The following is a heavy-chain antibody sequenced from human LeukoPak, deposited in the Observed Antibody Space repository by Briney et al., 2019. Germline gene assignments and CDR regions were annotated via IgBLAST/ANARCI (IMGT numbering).Heavy chain of an antibody. CDR3: ARLNDRRGDY. CDR1: GGSISSSSYY. V-gene: IGHV4-39*01. CDR2: IYYSGST. J-gene: IGHJ4*02. Sequence: SETLSLTCTVSGGSISSSSYYWGWIRQPPGKGLEWIGSIYYSGSTYYNPSLKSRVTISVDTSKNQFSLKLSSVTAADTAVYYCARLNDRRGDYWGQGTRVTVSS. D-gene: IGHD3-22*01.